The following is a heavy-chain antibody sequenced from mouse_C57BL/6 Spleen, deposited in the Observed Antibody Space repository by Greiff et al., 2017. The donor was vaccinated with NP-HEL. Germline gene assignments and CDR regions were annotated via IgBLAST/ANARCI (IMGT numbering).Heavy chain of an antibody. CDR3: GKGGGLRAYFDD. CDR1: GYSITSGYY. Sequence: EVQLQESGPGLVKPSQSLSLTCSVTGYSITSGYYWNWIRQFPGNKLEWMGYISYDGSNNYNPSLKNRISITRDTSKNQFFLKLNSVTTEDTATYSCGKGGGLRAYFDDWGQGTTLTVSS. D-gene: IGHD2-4*01. J-gene: IGHJ2*01. V-gene: IGHV3-6*01. CDR2: ISYDGSN.